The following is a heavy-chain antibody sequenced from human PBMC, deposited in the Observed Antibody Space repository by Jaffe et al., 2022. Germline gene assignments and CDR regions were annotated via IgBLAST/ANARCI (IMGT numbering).Heavy chain of an antibody. Sequence: QVQLQESGPGLVKPSETLSLTCAVSGYSISSGYYWGWIRQPPGKGLEWIGSIYHSGSTYYNPSLKSRVTISVDTSKNQFSLKLSSVTAADTAVYYCARHFSPYSYGLDYDAFDIWGQGTMVTVSS. D-gene: IGHD5-18*01. J-gene: IGHJ3*02. CDR1: GYSISSGYY. V-gene: IGHV4-38-2*01. CDR3: ARHFSPYSYGLDYDAFDI. CDR2: IYHSGST.